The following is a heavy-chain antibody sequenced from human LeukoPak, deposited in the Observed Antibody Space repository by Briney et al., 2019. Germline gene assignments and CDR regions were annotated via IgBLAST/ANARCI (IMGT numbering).Heavy chain of an antibody. V-gene: IGHV1-46*01. CDR2: IDPTGGST. Sequence: ASVKVSCKASGYTFSIYLMHWVRQAPGQGPEWMGIIDPTGGSTNYAQKFQGRVTMTRDTSTSTVYMELSSLRSEDTAVYYCARDLGLRGVTNWFDPWGQGTLVTVSS. CDR3: ARDLGLRGVTNWFDP. CDR1: GYTFSIYL. D-gene: IGHD3-10*01. J-gene: IGHJ5*02.